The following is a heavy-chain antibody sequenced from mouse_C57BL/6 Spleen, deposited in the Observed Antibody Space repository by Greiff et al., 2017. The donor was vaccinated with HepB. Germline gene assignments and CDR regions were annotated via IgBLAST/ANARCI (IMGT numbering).Heavy chain of an antibody. CDR2: INPNNGGT. CDR3: ARDTRLRLPFDD. J-gene: IGHJ2*01. Sequence: VQLQQSGPELVKPGASVKMSCKASGYTFTDYNMHWVKQSHGKSLEWIGYINPNNGGTSYNQKFKGKATLTVNKSSSTAYMELRSLTSEDSAVYYCARDTRLRLPFDDWGQGTTLTVSS. CDR1: GYTFTDYN. V-gene: IGHV1-22*01. D-gene: IGHD3-2*02.